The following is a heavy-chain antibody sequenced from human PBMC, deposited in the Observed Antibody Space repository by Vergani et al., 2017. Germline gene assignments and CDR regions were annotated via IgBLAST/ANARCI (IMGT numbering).Heavy chain of an antibody. V-gene: IGHV4-34*01. CDR3: ARAPIPTPYFDY. J-gene: IGHJ4*02. CDR1: GGSFSGYY. D-gene: IGHD2-2*02. CDR2: INHSGST. Sequence: QVQLQQWGAGLLKPSETQSLTCAVYGGSFSGYYWSWIRQPPGKGLEWIGEINHSGSTNYNPSLKSRVTISVDTSKNQFSLKLSSVTAADTAVYYCARAPIPTPYFDYWGQGTLVTVSS.